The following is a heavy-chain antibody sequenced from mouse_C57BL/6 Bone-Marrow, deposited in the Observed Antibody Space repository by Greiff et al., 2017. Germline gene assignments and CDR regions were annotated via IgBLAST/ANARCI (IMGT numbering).Heavy chain of an antibody. D-gene: IGHD3-1*01. V-gene: IGHV1-69*01. Sequence: QVQLQQPGAELVMPGASVKLSCKASGYTFTSYWMHWVKQRPGQGLEWIGRIDPSDSVTKYNQKFKGKSTLTVDKSSSTAYMQLSSLTSADSAVYYCARVDWHANDGGYGDMDVWGTGTTVTVSS. CDR3: ARVDWHANDGGYGDMDV. CDR1: GYTFTSYW. CDR2: IDPSDSVT. J-gene: IGHJ1*03.